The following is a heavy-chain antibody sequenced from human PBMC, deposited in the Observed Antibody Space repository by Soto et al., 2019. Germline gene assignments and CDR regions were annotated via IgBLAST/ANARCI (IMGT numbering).Heavy chain of an antibody. V-gene: IGHV4-59*08. CDR2: IYYSGST. D-gene: IGHD2-2*01. CDR3: ARPGYCSSTSCHDAFDI. CDR1: GGSISSYY. Sequence: SETLSLTCTVSGGSISSYYWSWIRQPPGKGLEWIGYIYYSGSTNYNPSLKSRVTISVDTSKNQFSLKLSSVTAADTAVYYCARPGYCSSTSCHDAFDIWGQGTMVTVAS. J-gene: IGHJ3*02.